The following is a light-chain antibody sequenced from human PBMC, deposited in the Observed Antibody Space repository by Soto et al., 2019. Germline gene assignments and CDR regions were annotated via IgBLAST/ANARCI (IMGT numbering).Light chain of an antibody. V-gene: IGKV1-5*03. Sequence: DIQMTQSPSTLSASVGDRVTITCRASQSISGWLAWFQQKPGKAPKLLIYKASNLESGVPSRFSGSRSGTEFTLTIASLQLDDFATYYCQQYNTYPWTFGQGTKVEI. CDR1: QSISGW. J-gene: IGKJ1*01. CDR2: KAS. CDR3: QQYNTYPWT.